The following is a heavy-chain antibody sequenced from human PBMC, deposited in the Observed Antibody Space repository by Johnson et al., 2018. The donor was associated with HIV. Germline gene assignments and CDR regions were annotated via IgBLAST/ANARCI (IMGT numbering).Heavy chain of an antibody. Sequence: QVQLVESGGGVVQPGRSLRLSCAASGFTLSKHAMHWVRQAPGKGLEWVTVIWYDGSNKHYADSVKGRFTISRDNSKNTLFLQMNSLRAEDTGLYYCAKSTQATIVSGSGPYVAFDIWGQGTMFTVSS. CDR2: IWYDGSNK. J-gene: IGHJ3*02. CDR1: GFTLSKHA. CDR3: AKSTQATIVSGSGPYVAFDI. D-gene: IGHD1-26*01. V-gene: IGHV3-33*06.